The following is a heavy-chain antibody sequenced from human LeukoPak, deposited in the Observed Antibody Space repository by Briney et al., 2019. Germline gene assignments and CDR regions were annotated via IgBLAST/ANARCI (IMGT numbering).Heavy chain of an antibody. CDR2: INPNSGGT. J-gene: IGHJ5*02. CDR3: ARGEDIVVVPAGTFDP. D-gene: IGHD2-2*01. CDR1: GYTLTGYY. Sequence: ASVKVSCKASGYTLTGYYMHWVRQAPGQGLEWMGWINPNSGGTNYAQKFQGWVTMTRDTSISTAYMELSRLRSDDTAVYYCARGEDIVVVPAGTFDPWGQGTLVTVSS. V-gene: IGHV1-2*04.